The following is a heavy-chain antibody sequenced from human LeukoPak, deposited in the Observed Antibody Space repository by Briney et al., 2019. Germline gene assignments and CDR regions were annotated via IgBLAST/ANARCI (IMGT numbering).Heavy chain of an antibody. J-gene: IGHJ5*02. CDR3: ARRLLVGWFDP. CDR1: GYTFTSYY. CDR2: INPSGGST. Sequence: ASVTVSCKASGYTFTSYYMHWVRQAPGQGLEWMGIINPSGGSTSYAQKFQGRVTMTRDTSTSTVYMELSSLRSEDTAVYYCARRLLVGWFDPWGQGTLVTVSS. V-gene: IGHV1-46*01. D-gene: IGHD2-8*02.